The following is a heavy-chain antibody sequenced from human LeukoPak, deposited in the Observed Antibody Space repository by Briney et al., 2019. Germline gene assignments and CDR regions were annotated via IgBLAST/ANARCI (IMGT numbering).Heavy chain of an antibody. CDR3: AKNRGGTYKHYMDV. CDR2: VSGSGGAT. V-gene: IGHV3-23*01. J-gene: IGHJ6*03. CDR1: GFTFNNYA. D-gene: IGHD1-1*01. Sequence: GSLRLSCAASGFTFNNYAMSWVRQAPGMGLEWLSYVSGSGGATYYAASVKGRFTISRDNSKNTVYLQMGSLRAEDTAVYYCAKNRGGTYKHYMDVWGNGTTVTVSS.